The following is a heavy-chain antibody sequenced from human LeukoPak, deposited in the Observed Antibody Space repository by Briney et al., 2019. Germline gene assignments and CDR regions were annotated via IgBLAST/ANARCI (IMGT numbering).Heavy chain of an antibody. CDR1: GGSISSHY. V-gene: IGHV4-59*11. CDR3: ARDSGYDTFGYGY. D-gene: IGHD5-12*01. CDR2: IYYSGST. J-gene: IGHJ4*02. Sequence: SETLSLTCSVSGGSISSHYCSWIWQPPGKGLGWIGYIYYSGSTNYNPSLKSRVTISVDTSKNQFSLKLSSVTAADTAVYYCARDSGYDTFGYGYWGQGTLVTVSS.